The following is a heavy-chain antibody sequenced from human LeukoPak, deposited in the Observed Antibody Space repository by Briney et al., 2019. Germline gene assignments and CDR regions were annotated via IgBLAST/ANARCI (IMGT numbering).Heavy chain of an antibody. Sequence: PGGSLRLSCAASGFTLSHAWMSWVRQAPGRGLEWVGRIKRKSDGGTTDYAAPVKGRFTISRDDSKNTLYLQMNSLKSEDTAVYYCTTVHDGFDYWGQGTLVTVSS. J-gene: IGHJ4*02. V-gene: IGHV3-15*01. CDR2: IKRKSDGGTT. CDR1: GFTLSHAW. CDR3: TTVHDGFDY.